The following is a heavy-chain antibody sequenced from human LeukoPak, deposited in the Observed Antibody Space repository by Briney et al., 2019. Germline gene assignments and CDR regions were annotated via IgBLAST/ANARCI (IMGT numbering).Heavy chain of an antibody. V-gene: IGHV1-2*04. J-gene: IGHJ3*02. CDR1: GYTFTGYY. CDR2: INPNSGGT. D-gene: IGHD3-16*01. CDR3: ASLGASRAPLDDAFDI. Sequence: GASVKVSCKASGYTFTGYYMHWVRQAPGQGLEWMGWINPNSGGTNYAQKFQGWVTMTRDTSISTAYMELSRLRSDDTAVYYCASLGASRAPLDDAFDIWGQGTMVTVS.